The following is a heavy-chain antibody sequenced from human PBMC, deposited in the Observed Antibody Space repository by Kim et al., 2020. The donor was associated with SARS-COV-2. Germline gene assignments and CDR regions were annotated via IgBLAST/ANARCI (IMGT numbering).Heavy chain of an antibody. Sequence: GGSLRLSCAVSGFTFSDHYMDWVRQAPGKGLEWVGRIRNTANSFPTEYAASVKGRFTISRDDSRNSLYLQMSDLKTEDTAVYFCTRDWDGAGTDWGQGTLVTVSS. CDR1: GFTFSDHY. D-gene: IGHD6-19*01. V-gene: IGHV3-72*01. CDR2: IRNTANSFPT. CDR3: TRDWDGAGTD. J-gene: IGHJ4*02.